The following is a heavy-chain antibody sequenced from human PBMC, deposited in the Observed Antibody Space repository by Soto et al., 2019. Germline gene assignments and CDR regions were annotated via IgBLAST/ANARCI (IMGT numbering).Heavy chain of an antibody. J-gene: IGHJ5*02. CDR2: IYHSGST. D-gene: IGHD2-8*01. V-gene: IGHV4-4*02. CDR1: GDSISRVNW. Sequence: QVHLQESGPGLVKPSETLSLICGVSGDSISRVNWWSGVRQSPGKGLEWIGEIYHSGSTNYNPSLKSRVTMSVDKCKNQFSLQLTSVTAADRAAYYCATFSGFFTISPYDAWGQGILVTVSS. CDR3: ATFSGFFTISPYDA.